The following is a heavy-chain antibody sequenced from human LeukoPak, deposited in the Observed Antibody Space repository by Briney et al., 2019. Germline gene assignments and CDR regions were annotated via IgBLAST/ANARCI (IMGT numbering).Heavy chain of an antibody. Sequence: PSETLSLTCAVYGGSFSGYYWSWVRQPPGKGLEWIGEINHSGSTNYNPSLTSRVTISVDTSKNQFSLKLSSVTAADTAVYYCARERKWLGAFDIWGQGTMVTVSS. CDR1: GGSFSGYY. CDR2: INHSGST. V-gene: IGHV4-34*01. CDR3: ARERKWLGAFDI. J-gene: IGHJ3*02. D-gene: IGHD3-22*01.